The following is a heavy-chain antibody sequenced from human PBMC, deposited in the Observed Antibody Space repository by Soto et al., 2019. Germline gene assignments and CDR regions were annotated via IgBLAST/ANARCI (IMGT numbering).Heavy chain of an antibody. V-gene: IGHV3-30*03. Sequence: PGGSLRLSCAASGFIFNNYGMHWVRQAPGRGLGWVAVITYDGRNTYYGDSVKGRFTISRDNSKNTVYLQMNSLLAEDTAVYHCARDLSSSWPPDYWGQGTLVTVSS. J-gene: IGHJ4*02. CDR1: GFIFNNYG. CDR3: ARDLSSSWPPDY. D-gene: IGHD6-13*01. CDR2: ITYDGRNT.